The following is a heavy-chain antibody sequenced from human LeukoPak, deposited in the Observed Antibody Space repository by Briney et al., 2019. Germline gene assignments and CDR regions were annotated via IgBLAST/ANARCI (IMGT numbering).Heavy chain of an antibody. CDR3: ASTIGDLSPFDY. CDR2: INGRGGST. V-gene: IGHV3-23*01. J-gene: IGHJ4*02. D-gene: IGHD5/OR15-5a*01. CDR1: GFTFSNYA. Sequence: GGSLRLSCAASGFTFSNYAMSWVRQAPGKGLEWVSSINGRGGSTYYADSVKGRFTISRDNSKNTLYLQMNSLRAEDTAVYYCASTIGDLSPFDYWGQGTLVTVSS.